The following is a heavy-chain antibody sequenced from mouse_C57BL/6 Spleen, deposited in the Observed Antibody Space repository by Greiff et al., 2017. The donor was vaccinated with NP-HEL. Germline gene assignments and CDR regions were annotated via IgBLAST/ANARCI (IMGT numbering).Heavy chain of an antibody. D-gene: IGHD2-4*01. Sequence: EVHLVESGGGLVKPGGSLTLSCAASGFTFSSYAMSWVRQTPEKRLAWVATISDGGSSTYYPDHVKGRFPISRDNAKNNLYLQMSHLKSEDTAMYYCARGRDYEGAWFAYWGQGTLVTVSA. J-gene: IGHJ3*01. CDR1: GFTFSSYA. CDR2: ISDGGSST. V-gene: IGHV5-4*01. CDR3: ARGRDYEGAWFAY.